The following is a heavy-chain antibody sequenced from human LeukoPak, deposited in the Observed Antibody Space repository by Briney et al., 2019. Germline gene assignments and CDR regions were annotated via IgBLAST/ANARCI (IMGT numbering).Heavy chain of an antibody. CDR3: ARVPLSYYYDSSGYSKPYYFDY. CDR2: IYYSGST. Sequence: SETLSLTCTVSGGSISSYYWSWIRQPPGKGLEWIGDIYYSGSTNYNPSLKSRVTMSFDTSKDQFSLNLSSVTAADTAVYYCARVPLSYYYDSSGYSKPYYFDYWGQGTLVTVSS. J-gene: IGHJ4*02. D-gene: IGHD3-22*01. V-gene: IGHV4-59*01. CDR1: GGSISSYY.